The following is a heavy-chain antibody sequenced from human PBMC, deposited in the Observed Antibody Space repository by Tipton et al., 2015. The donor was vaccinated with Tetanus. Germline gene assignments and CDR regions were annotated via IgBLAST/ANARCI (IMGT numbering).Heavy chain of an antibody. CDR3: ARDQARGARGWNYFDF. J-gene: IGHJ4*02. V-gene: IGHV4-31*03. Sequence: TLSLTCTVSGVSISGGRYYWSWIRQRPGKGLEWIGDIYSSGSTYTGPSLKGRVTISVDTSENQFSLRLNSVTAADTAVYYCARDQARGARGWNYFDFWGLGTLVTVSS. CDR2: IYSSGST. CDR1: GVSISGGRYY. D-gene: IGHD1-26*01.